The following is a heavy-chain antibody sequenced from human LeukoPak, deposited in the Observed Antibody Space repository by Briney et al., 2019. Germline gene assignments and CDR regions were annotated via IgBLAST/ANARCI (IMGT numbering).Heavy chain of an antibody. V-gene: IGHV4-39*07. CDR1: GGSISSSSYY. D-gene: IGHD3-16*02. J-gene: IGHJ4*02. CDR2: INHSGST. CDR3: ARGSWRKGDYVWGSYRNYYFDY. Sequence: SETLSLTCTVSGGSISSSSYYWGWIRQPPGKGLEWIGEINHSGSTNHNPSLKSRVTISVDTSKNQFSLKLSSVTAADTAVYYCARGSWRKGDYVWGSYRNYYFDYWGQGTLVTVSS.